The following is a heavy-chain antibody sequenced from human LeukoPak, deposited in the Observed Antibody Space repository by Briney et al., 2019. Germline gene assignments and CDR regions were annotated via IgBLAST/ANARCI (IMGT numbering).Heavy chain of an antibody. CDR2: ISAYHGNT. Sequence: ASVKVSCKASGYTFTSYGISWVRQAPGQGLEWMGWISAYHGNTNYAQKLQGRVTMTTDTSTSTAYMELRSLKSDDTAVYYCARAVVVVVAATSWFDPWGQGTLVTVSS. CDR3: ARAVVVVVAATSWFDP. CDR1: GYTFTSYG. V-gene: IGHV1-18*01. J-gene: IGHJ5*02. D-gene: IGHD2-15*01.